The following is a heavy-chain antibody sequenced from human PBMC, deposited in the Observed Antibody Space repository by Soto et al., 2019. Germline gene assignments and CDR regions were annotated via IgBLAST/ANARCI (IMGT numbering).Heavy chain of an antibody. Sequence: SETLSLTCTVSGGSIRVTDYFWGWIRQPPGKALEWIASIYHSGSTYYNPSLKSRVTMSVDTSNNQFALTLNSVTAADTAVYFCAGDSGWFDPWGQGTLVT. J-gene: IGHJ5*02. D-gene: IGHD3-10*01. CDR2: IYHSGST. V-gene: IGHV4-39*01. CDR3: AGDSGWFDP. CDR1: GGSIRVTDYF.